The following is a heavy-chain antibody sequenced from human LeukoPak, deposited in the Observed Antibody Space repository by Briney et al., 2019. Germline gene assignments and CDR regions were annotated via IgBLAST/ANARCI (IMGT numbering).Heavy chain of an antibody. CDR2: ISSSSSTI. D-gene: IGHD6-13*01. CDR3: AREQDSSSWYAGDY. V-gene: IGHV3-48*04. J-gene: IGHJ4*02. Sequence: GGSLRLSCAASGFTFSSYSMNWVRQAPGKGLGWVSYISSSSSTIYYADSVKGRFTISRDNAKNSLYLQMNSLRAEDTAVYYCAREQDSSSWYAGDYWGQGTLVTVSS. CDR1: GFTFSSYS.